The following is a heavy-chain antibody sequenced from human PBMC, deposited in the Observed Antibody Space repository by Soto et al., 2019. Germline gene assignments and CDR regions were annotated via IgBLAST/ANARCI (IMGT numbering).Heavy chain of an antibody. D-gene: IGHD6-13*01. CDR2: IYYSGST. Sequence: TLSLTCTVSGGSISSGGYYWSWIRQHPGKGLEWIGYIYYSGSTYYNPSLKSRVTISVDTSKNQFSLKLSSVTAADTAVYYCARGVHGIAAAGFWFDPWGQGTLVTVSS. J-gene: IGHJ5*02. CDR3: ARGVHGIAAAGFWFDP. V-gene: IGHV4-31*03. CDR1: GGSISSGGYY.